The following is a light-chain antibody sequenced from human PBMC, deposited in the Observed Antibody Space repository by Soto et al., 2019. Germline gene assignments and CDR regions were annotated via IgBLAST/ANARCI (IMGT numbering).Light chain of an antibody. CDR3: CSYAGFTTLV. CDR1: SSDVGTYDL. CDR2: EGS. J-gene: IGLJ2*01. V-gene: IGLV2-23*01. Sequence: SALTQPASVSGSPGQSITVSCAGTSSDVGTYDLVSWYQQHPGKAPKLMIYEGSKRPSGVSSRFSGSKSGNTASLTISGLQADDEADYYCCSYAGFTTLVFGGGTQLTVL.